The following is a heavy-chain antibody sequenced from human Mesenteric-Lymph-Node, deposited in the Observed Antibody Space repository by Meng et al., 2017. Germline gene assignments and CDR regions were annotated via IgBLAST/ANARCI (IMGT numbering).Heavy chain of an antibody. CDR2: IYYTGST. CDR1: AGTINSGDYY. V-gene: IGHV4-30-4*01. Sequence: QVLRPVAGVGLLKPSQTLSCTCTVSAGTINSGDYYWSWLRHPPGKVLEWIGYIYYTGSTYYYPSLKSRVTSSMDTSKNQFFLRLRSVTAADSAVDYGSRNYYFDFWGQGTLVTVSS. CDR3: SRNYYFDF. J-gene: IGHJ4*02.